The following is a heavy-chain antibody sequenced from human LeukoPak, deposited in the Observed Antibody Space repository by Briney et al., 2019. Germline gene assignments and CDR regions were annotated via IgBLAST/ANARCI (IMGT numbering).Heavy chain of an antibody. CDR3: AKDSALPGAFDI. CDR1: GFTFSSYA. V-gene: IGHV3-23*01. D-gene: IGHD1-14*01. J-gene: IGHJ3*02. CDR2: ISGSGGST. Sequence: GGSLRLSCAASGFTFSSYAMSWVRQAPGKGLEWVSAISGSGGSTYYADSVKGRFTIPRDNSKNTLYLQMNSLRAEDTAVYYCAKDSALPGAFDIWGQGTMVTVSS.